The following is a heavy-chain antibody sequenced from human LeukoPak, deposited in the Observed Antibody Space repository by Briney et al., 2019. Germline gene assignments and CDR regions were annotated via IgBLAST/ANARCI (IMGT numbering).Heavy chain of an antibody. CDR3: ANAPHFDY. J-gene: IGHJ4*02. Sequence: GGSLRLSCAASGFTVSSNYMSWVRQAPGKGLEWVSAISGSGGSTYYADSVKGRFTISRDNSKNTLYLQMNSLRAEDTAVYYCANAPHFDYWGQGTLVTVSS. CDR1: GFTVSSNY. V-gene: IGHV3-23*01. CDR2: ISGSGGST.